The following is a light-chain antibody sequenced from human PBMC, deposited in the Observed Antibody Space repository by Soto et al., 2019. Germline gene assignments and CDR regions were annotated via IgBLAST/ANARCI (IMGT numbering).Light chain of an antibody. CDR2: RNN. CDR1: SCNIGSNY. J-gene: IGLJ3*02. Sequence: QSVLTQPPSASGTPGQRVTISCSGSSCNIGSNYVYWYQQLPGTAPKLLIYRNNQRPSGVPDRFSGSKSGTSASLAISGLRSEDEADYYCQAYDYSLTASVFGGGTKVTV. V-gene: IGLV1-47*01. CDR3: QAYDYSLTASV.